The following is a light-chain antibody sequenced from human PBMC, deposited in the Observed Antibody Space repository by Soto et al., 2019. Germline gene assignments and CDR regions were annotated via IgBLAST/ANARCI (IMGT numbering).Light chain of an antibody. V-gene: IGKV1-39*01. CDR1: QSISSY. Sequence: DIQMTQSPSSLSASVGDRVTITCRASQSISSYLNWYQQKPGKDPKFLIYVASTLQDGVPSRFSGSGSVTDFTLTITSLQPEYFPNYYGQQNYCSPSSLGQGNKLEIK. CDR3: QQNYCSPSS. CDR2: VAS. J-gene: IGKJ2*01.